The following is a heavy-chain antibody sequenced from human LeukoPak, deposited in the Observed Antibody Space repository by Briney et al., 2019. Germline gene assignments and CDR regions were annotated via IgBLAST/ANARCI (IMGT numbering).Heavy chain of an antibody. CDR2: IYHSGST. J-gene: IGHJ4*02. CDR1: GYSISSGYY. D-gene: IGHD6-13*01. Sequence: PSETLSPTCAVSGYSISSGYYWGWIRQPPGKGLEWIGSIYHSGSTYYNPSLKSRVTISVDTSKNQFSLKLSSVTAADTAVYYCARVGSQYSSSWNFDYWGQGTLVTVSS. V-gene: IGHV4-38-2*01. CDR3: ARVGSQYSSSWNFDY.